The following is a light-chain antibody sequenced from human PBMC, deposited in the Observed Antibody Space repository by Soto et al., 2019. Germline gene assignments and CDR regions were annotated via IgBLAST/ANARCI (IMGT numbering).Light chain of an antibody. CDR3: QQSYNTPRT. Sequence: DIQMTQSPSSLSASVGDRVTIICRASQSIDNYLNWFQQKEGKAPKLLIYLASSLQSGVPSRFSGSGSGKDFTLTINSLQPEDFATYYCQQSYNTPRTFGQGTEVGVK. V-gene: IGKV1-39*01. CDR2: LAS. CDR1: QSIDNY. J-gene: IGKJ1*01.